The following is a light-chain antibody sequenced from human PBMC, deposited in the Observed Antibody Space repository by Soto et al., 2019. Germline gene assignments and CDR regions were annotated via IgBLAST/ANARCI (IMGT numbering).Light chain of an antibody. J-gene: IGLJ3*02. CDR2: EVS. CDR1: NSDVGGYNY. CDR3: SSYTTSTTWV. Sequence: QSALTQPASVSGAPGQSIAISCTGTNSDVGGYNYVSWYQHHPGKAPKLMMYEVSNGPSGVSNRFSGSKSGNTASLTISGLQAEDEADYYCSSYTTSTTWVFGGGTKLTVL. V-gene: IGLV2-14*01.